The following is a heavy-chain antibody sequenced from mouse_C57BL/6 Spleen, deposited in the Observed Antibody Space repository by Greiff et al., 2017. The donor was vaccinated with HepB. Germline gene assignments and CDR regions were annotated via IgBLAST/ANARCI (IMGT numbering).Heavy chain of an antibody. CDR2: ISDGGSYT. CDR3: ARIDYGSSLWYFDV. Sequence: EVKVVESGGGLVKPGGSLKLSCAASGFTFSSYAMSWVRQTPEKRLEWVATISDGGSYTYYPDNVKGRFTISRDNAKNNLYLQMSHLKSEDTAMYYCARIDYGSSLWYFDVWGTGTTVTVSS. D-gene: IGHD1-1*01. J-gene: IGHJ1*03. V-gene: IGHV5-4*03. CDR1: GFTFSSYA.